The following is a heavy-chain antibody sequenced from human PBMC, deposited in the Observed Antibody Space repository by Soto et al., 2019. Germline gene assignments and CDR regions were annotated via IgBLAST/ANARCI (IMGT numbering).Heavy chain of an antibody. CDR2: IFSSGTT. CDR1: GDSISSGNKY. J-gene: IGHJ4*02. V-gene: IGHV4-30-4*01. CDR3: ARGPPRWSR. D-gene: IGHD1-26*01. Sequence: KASETLSLTCTVSGDSISSGNKYWIWIRQAPGKGLEWIGYIFSSGTTYYNPSLKSRLTISVDTSKNQFSLKLSSVTAADTAVYYCARGPPRWSRWGQGTLVTVSS.